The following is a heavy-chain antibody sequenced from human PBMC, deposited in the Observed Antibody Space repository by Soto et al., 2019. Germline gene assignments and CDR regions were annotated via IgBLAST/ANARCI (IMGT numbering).Heavy chain of an antibody. CDR2: ISYDGSNK. CDR1: GFTFSSYG. Sequence: QVQLVESGGGVVQPGRSLRLSCAASGFTFSSYGMHWVRQAPGKGLEWVAVISYDGSNKYYADSVKGRFTISRDNSKNTLYLQMNSLRAEDRAVYYCAKDLEGYCSSTSCYQLDYWGQGTLVTVSS. J-gene: IGHJ4*02. CDR3: AKDLEGYCSSTSCYQLDY. D-gene: IGHD2-2*01. V-gene: IGHV3-30*18.